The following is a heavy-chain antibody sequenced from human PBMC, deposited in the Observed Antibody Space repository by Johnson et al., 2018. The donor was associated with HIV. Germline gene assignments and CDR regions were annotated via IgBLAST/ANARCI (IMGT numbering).Heavy chain of an antibody. Sequence: QVQLVESGGGVVQPGRSLRLSCAASGFTFSNYGMHWVRQAPGKGLEWVAVISYDGSIKNYADSVKGRFTISRDNFKNTLDLQMNSLRAEDTAVYYCARGIRGVVVTADDAFDIWGQGTMVTVSS. D-gene: IGHD2-21*02. V-gene: IGHV3-30*19. J-gene: IGHJ3*02. CDR1: GFTFSNYG. CDR2: ISYDGSIK. CDR3: ARGIRGVVVTADDAFDI.